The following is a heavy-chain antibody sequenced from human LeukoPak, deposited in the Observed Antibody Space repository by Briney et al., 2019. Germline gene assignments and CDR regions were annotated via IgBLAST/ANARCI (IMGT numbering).Heavy chain of an antibody. V-gene: IGHV6-1*01. Sequence: SQTLSLTCAISGDSVSSNSAAWNWIRQSPSRGLEWLGRTYYRSKWYNDYAVSVKSRITINPDTSKNQFSLQLNSVTPEDTAVYYCARELRRDGYNSFGTIDYWGQGTLVTVST. CDR3: ARELRRDGYNSFGTIDY. CDR1: GDSVSSNSAA. D-gene: IGHD5-24*01. CDR2: TYYRSKWYN. J-gene: IGHJ4*02.